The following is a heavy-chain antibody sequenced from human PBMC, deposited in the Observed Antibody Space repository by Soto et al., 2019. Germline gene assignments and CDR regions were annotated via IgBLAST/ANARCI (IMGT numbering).Heavy chain of an antibody. CDR2: INPSGGST. Sequence: GAAVTVSCKASGYTFTSYYMHWVRQAPGQGLEWMGIINPSGGSTSYAQKFQGRVTMTRDTSTSTAYMELSSLRSEDTAVYYCAASLGYCSGGSCSKPGYYYYYYYMDVWGKGTTVTVSS. CDR1: GYTFTSYY. V-gene: IGHV1-46*01. CDR3: AASLGYCSGGSCSKPGYYYYYYYMDV. J-gene: IGHJ6*03. D-gene: IGHD2-15*01.